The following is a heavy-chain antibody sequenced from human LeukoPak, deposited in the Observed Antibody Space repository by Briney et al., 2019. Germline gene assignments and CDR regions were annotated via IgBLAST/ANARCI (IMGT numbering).Heavy chain of an antibody. CDR2: IIPIFGTA. CDR1: GGTFSSYA. J-gene: IGHJ5*02. D-gene: IGHD3-3*01. Sequence: SVKVSCKASGGTFSSYAISWVRQAPGQGLEWMGGIIPIFGTANYAQKFQGRVTITADESTSTAYMELSSLRSEDTAVYYCARALRCPGGWFDPWGQGTLVTVSS. V-gene: IGHV1-69*13. CDR3: ARALRCPGGWFDP.